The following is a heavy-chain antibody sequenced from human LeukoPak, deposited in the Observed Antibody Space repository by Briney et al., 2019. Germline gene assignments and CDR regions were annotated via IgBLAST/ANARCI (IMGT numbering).Heavy chain of an antibody. CDR1: EFTFSSYW. CDR2: IKQDGSEK. D-gene: IGHD1-26*01. J-gene: IGHJ6*03. CDR3: SRVGGSYYGRYYYYMDV. V-gene: IGHV3-7*01. Sequence: GGSLRLSCAAPEFTFSSYWMSWVRQAPGKGLEWVANIKQDGSEKYYVDSVKGRFTISRDNAKNSLYLQMNSLRAEDTAVYYCSRVGGSYYGRYYYYMDVWGKGTTVTVSS.